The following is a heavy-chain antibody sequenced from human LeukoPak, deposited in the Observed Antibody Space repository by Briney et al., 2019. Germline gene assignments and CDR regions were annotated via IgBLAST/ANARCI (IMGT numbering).Heavy chain of an antibody. J-gene: IGHJ5*02. CDR2: ISRSGSTR. CDR3: ARDRYSSGSNEGFDP. D-gene: IGHD6-19*01. CDR1: GFTFSDYY. V-gene: IGHV3-11*01. Sequence: GGSLRLSCAASGFTFSDYYMSWIRQAPGKGLEWVSHISRSGSTRYYADSLKGRFTISRDNAKNSLYLQMNSLRAEDTAVYYCARDRYSSGSNEGFDPWGQGTLVTVSS.